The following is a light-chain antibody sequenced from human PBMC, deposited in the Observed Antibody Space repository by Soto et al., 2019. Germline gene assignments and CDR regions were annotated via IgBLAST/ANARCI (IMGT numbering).Light chain of an antibody. CDR3: SSYTGTYAYV. V-gene: IGLV2-14*01. J-gene: IGLJ1*01. Sequence: QSALTQPDSVSGSPGQSITISCTGTRNDIGDYSFVSWYQQHPGKVPKLLIYEVSDRPSGISSRFSGSKSGNTASLTISGLQAEDEAHYYCSSYTGTYAYVFGTGTKVTVL. CDR2: EVS. CDR1: RNDIGDYSF.